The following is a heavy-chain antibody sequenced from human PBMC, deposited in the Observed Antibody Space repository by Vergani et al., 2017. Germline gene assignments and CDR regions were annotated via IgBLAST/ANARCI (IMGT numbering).Heavy chain of an antibody. D-gene: IGHD3-9*01. CDR1: GFTFSSYS. Sequence: EVQLVESGGGLVKPGGSLRLSCAASGFTFSSYSMNWVRQAPGKGLEWVLSISSSSSYIYYADSVKGRVTISRDNAKNSLYLQMNSLRAADTAVYYCARDPTRYDILTGYSAYYYYGMDVWGQXP. V-gene: IGHV3-21*01. J-gene: IGHJ6*02. CDR2: ISSSSSYI. CDR3: ARDPTRYDILTGYSAYYYYGMDV.